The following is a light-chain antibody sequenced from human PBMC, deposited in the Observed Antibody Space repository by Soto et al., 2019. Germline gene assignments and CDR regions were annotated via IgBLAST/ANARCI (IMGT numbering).Light chain of an antibody. CDR2: AAS. Sequence: EIVLTQSPGTLSLSPGERATLSCRASQSVITTDLAWYQQKPGQAPRLLVYAASSRASGIPDRFSGSGSGTDLTRTISRLEPEDFAVYYCQQYGTSPPDFGGGTRVEI. J-gene: IGKJ4*01. CDR1: QSVITTD. CDR3: QQYGTSPPD. V-gene: IGKV3-20*01.